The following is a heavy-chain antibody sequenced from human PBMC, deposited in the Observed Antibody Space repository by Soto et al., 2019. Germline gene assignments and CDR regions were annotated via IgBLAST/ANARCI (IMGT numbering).Heavy chain of an antibody. J-gene: IGHJ4*02. D-gene: IGHD3-22*01. CDR1: GFTFDDYA. CDR3: AKDIDYDSSGITPYFDY. V-gene: IGHV3-9*01. CDR2: ISWNSGSI. Sequence: GGSLRLSCAASGFTFDDYAMHWVRQAPGKGLEWVSGISWNSGSIGYADSVKGRFTISRDNAKNSLYLQMNSLRAEDTALYYCAKDIDYDSSGITPYFDYWGQRTLVPVSS.